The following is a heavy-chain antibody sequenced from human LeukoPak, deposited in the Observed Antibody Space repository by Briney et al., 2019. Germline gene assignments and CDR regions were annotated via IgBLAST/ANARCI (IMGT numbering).Heavy chain of an antibody. J-gene: IGHJ4*02. Sequence: GGSLRLSCAASGFTFSSNYMSWVRQAPGKGLEWVSVIYSGGSTYYADSVKGRFTISRDNTKNTLYLQMNSLRAEDTAMYYCAKGTKPVMTIPDYWGQGILVTVSS. CDR3: AKGTKPVMTIPDY. V-gene: IGHV3-53*01. CDR1: GFTFSSNY. D-gene: IGHD1/OR15-1a*01. CDR2: IYSGGST.